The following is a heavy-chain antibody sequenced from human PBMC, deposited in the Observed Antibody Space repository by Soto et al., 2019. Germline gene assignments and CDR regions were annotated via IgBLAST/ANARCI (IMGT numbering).Heavy chain of an antibody. CDR3: ARRQWLVNKNYYGMDV. J-gene: IGHJ6*02. CDR2: IIPIFGTA. CDR1: GGTFSSYA. V-gene: IGHV1-69*13. D-gene: IGHD6-19*01. Sequence: ASVKVSCKASGGTFSSYAISWVRQAPGQGLEWMGGIIPIFGTANYAQKFQGRVTITADESTSTAYMELSSLRSEDTAVYYCARRQWLVNKNYYGMDVGGQGTTVTVSS.